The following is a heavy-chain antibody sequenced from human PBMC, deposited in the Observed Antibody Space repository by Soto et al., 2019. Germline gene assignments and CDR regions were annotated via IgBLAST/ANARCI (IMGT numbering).Heavy chain of an antibody. CDR3: ARDRRGYDNETADNYYYYYYMDV. J-gene: IGHJ6*03. CDR2: IYYSGST. Sequence: PSETLSLTCTVSGGSISSGGYYWSWIRQHPGKGLEWIGYIYYSGSTYYNPSLKSRVTISVDTSKNQFSLKLSSVTAADTAVYYCARDRRGYDNETADNYYYYYYMDVWGKGTTVTVSS. CDR1: GGSISSGGYY. V-gene: IGHV4-31*03. D-gene: IGHD5-12*01.